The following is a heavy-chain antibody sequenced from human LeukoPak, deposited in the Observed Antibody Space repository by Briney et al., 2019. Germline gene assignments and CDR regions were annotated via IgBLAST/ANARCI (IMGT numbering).Heavy chain of an antibody. CDR1: GFTFSDYW. CDR3: TRSLDY. V-gene: IGHV3-7*02. CDR2: IKPDGSEI. D-gene: IGHD2-15*01. J-gene: IGHJ4*02. Sequence: GGSLRLSCAASGFTFSDYWMDWVRQTPGKGLEWVANIKPDGSEIYYVDSVKGRFTISRDNAKNSLYLQMNSLRAEDTAVYYCTRSLDYWGQGTLVTVS.